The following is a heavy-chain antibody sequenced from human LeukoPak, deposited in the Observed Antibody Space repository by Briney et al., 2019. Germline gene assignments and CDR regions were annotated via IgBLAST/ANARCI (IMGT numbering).Heavy chain of an antibody. J-gene: IGHJ4*02. D-gene: IGHD3-10*01. CDR3: AKSRTDYWGAGSYVGGLDY. CDR1: GFRFSTHD. CDR2: ISSSSSYI. Sequence: GGSLRLSCAASGFRFSTHDMHWLRQAPGKGLVWVSYISSSSSYIYYADSAKGRFTISRDNSKNTLYLEMNSLRADDTAVYYCAKSRTDYWGAGSYVGGLDYWGQGALVTVSS. V-gene: IGHV3-21*04.